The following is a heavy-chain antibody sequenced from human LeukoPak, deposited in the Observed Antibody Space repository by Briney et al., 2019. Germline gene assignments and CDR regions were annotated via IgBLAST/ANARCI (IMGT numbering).Heavy chain of an antibody. CDR2: ISGSGGST. CDR1: GFTFSSYA. Sequence: PGGSLRLSCAASGFTFSSYAMSWVRQAPGKGLEWVSAISGSGGSTYYADSVKGRFTISRDNSKNTLYLQMNSLRAEGTAVYYCAKPPPRFLEWLFYFDYWGQGTLVTVSS. V-gene: IGHV3-23*01. J-gene: IGHJ4*02. D-gene: IGHD3-3*01. CDR3: AKPPPRFLEWLFYFDY.